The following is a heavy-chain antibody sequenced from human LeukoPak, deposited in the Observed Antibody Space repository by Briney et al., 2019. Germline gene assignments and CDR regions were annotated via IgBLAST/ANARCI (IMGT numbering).Heavy chain of an antibody. CDR2: TNQSGST. CDR3: AFGQEMADAFDF. Sequence: KPSETLSRTGAVYGWTFSAYFLSWLPQPPGKGREGIGETNQSGSTNYNPSLKSRVAITVDTSKKQFSLRLSSVTTADTAVYYCAFGQEMADAFDFWGQGTMVTVSS. CDR1: GWTFSAYF. J-gene: IGHJ3*01. V-gene: IGHV4-34*08. D-gene: IGHD5-24*01.